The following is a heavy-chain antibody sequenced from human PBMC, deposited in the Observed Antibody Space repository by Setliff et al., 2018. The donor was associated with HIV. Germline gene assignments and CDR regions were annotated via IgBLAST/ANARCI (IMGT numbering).Heavy chain of an antibody. CDR1: GFTFDDYG. CDR2: INWNGRST. CDR3: AKDITRGDYFMDV. J-gene: IGHJ6*03. D-gene: IGHD2-2*01. Sequence: GGSLRLSCEASGFTFDDYGMNWVRQAPGKGLEWVSGINWNGRSTGDADFVKGRFTISRDNAKNSLYLQMNSLGAEDTALYYCAKDITRGDYFMDVWGNGTTVTVSS. V-gene: IGHV3-20*04.